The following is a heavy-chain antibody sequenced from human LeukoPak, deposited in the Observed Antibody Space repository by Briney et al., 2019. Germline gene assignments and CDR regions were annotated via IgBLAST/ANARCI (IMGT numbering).Heavy chain of an antibody. V-gene: IGHV3-48*03. J-gene: IGHJ4*02. Sequence: GGSLRLSCAASGFTFSSYEMNWVRQAPGKGLEWVSYISSSGSTIYYADSVKGRFTISRDNAKNSLYLQMNSLRAEDTAVYYCARAPPVTPCDYWGQGTLVSVFS. CDR1: GFTFSSYE. D-gene: IGHD4-17*01. CDR2: ISSSGSTI. CDR3: ARAPPVTPCDY.